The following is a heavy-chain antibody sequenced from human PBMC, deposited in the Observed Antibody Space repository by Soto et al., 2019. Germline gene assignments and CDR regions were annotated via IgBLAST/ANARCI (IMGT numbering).Heavy chain of an antibody. CDR2: IYHSGST. Sequence: SETLSLTCAVSGGSISSSNWWSWVRQPPGKGLDWIGEIYHSGSTNYNPSLKSRVTISVDKSKNQFSLKLSSVTAADTAAYYCAAFWSGYSYNWFDPWGQGTLVTVSS. J-gene: IGHJ5*02. V-gene: IGHV4-4*02. D-gene: IGHD3-3*01. CDR3: AAFWSGYSYNWFDP. CDR1: GGSISSSNW.